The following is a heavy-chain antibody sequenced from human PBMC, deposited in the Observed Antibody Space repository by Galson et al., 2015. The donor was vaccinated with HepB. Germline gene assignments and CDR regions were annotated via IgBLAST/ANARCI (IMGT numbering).Heavy chain of an antibody. Sequence: QSGAEVKKPGEYLRISCKGSGYTYSFSKYWIVWVRQMPGKGLEWMGVISPGDSDTRYSPSFQGQVTISADKSINTAYLQWSSLKASDTGMYYCARRDGYNWGYLDLWGQGTLVTVSS. CDR3: ARRDGYNWGYLDL. D-gene: IGHD5-24*01. J-gene: IGHJ4*02. CDR2: ISPGDSDT. CDR1: GYTYSFSKYW. V-gene: IGHV5-51*03.